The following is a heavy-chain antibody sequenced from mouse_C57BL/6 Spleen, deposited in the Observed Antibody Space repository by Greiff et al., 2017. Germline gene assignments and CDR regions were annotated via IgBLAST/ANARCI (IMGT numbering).Heavy chain of an antibody. CDR3: ARGSGDGDYAMDY. Sequence: VQLLQSGPELVKPGASVKISCKASGYSFTGYYMNWVKQSPEKSLEWIGEINPSTGGTTYNQKFKAKATLTVDKSSSTAYMQLKSLTSEDSAVYYCARGSGDGDYAMDYWGQGTSVTVSS. J-gene: IGHJ4*01. CDR1: GYSFTGYY. V-gene: IGHV1-42*01. CDR2: INPSTGGT. D-gene: IGHD3-2*02.